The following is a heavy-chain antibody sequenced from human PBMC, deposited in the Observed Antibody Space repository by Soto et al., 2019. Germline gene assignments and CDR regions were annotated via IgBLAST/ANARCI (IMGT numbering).Heavy chain of an antibody. J-gene: IGHJ4*02. CDR3: ASSSSRYRLSY. CDR2: INHSGST. Sequence: QVQLQQWGAGLLKPSETLSLTCAVYGGSFSGYYWSWIRQPPGKGLEWIGEINHSGSTNYNPSLKSRVTISVDTSKNQFSLKLSSVTAADTAVYYCASSSSRYRLSYWGQGTLVTVSS. CDR1: GGSFSGYY. V-gene: IGHV4-34*01. D-gene: IGHD6-13*01.